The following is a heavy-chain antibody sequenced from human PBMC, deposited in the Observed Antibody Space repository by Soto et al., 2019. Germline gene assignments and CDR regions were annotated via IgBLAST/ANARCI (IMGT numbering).Heavy chain of an antibody. V-gene: IGHV1-2*02. D-gene: IGHD3-22*01. J-gene: IGHJ4*02. Sequence: ASVKVSCKASGYTFTGYYIHWVRQAPGQGLEWMGWINPNSGGTDYAQKFQGRVTMTRDTSISTAYMELSRLRSDDTAVYYCARRYYDSSGYYFLDYWGQGTLVTVSS. CDR2: INPNSGGT. CDR1: GYTFTGYY. CDR3: ARRYYDSSGYYFLDY.